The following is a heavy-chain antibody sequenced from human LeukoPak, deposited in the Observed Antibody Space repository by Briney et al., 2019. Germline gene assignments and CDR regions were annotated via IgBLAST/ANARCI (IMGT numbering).Heavy chain of an antibody. D-gene: IGHD3-22*01. J-gene: IGHJ5*02. CDR1: GYTFTSYD. Sequence: ASVKVSCKASGYTFTSYDINWVRQATGQGLEWMGWMNPNSGNTGYAQKLQGRVTMTTDTSTSTAYMELRSLRSDDTAVYYCARGGYYDSSGYNWFDPWGQGTLVTVSS. CDR3: ARGGYYDSSGYNWFDP. V-gene: IGHV1-8*01. CDR2: MNPNSGNT.